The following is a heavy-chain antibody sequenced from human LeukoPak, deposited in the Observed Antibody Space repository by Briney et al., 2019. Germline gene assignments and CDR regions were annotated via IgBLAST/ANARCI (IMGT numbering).Heavy chain of an antibody. J-gene: IGHJ6*02. CDR2: IIPIFGTA. Sequence: SVKVSCKASGGTFSSYAISWVRQAPGQGLEWMGGIIPIFGTANYAQKFQGRVTITADESTSTAYMELSSLRSEDTAVYYCARADSSSWSPLYYYYGMDVWGQGTTVTVSS. CDR1: GGTFSSYA. V-gene: IGHV1-69*01. D-gene: IGHD6-13*01. CDR3: ARADSSSWSPLYYYYGMDV.